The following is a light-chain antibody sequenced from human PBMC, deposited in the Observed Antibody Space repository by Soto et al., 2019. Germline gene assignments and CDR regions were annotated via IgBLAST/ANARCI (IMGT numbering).Light chain of an antibody. CDR2: GNN. CDR3: QSYDNSLSVLYV. V-gene: IGLV1-40*01. CDR1: SSNIGAGYD. Sequence: QSVLTQPPSVSGAPGQRVTTSCTGSSSNIGAGYDVHWYQHLPGTAPKLLIYGNNNRPSGVPDRFSGSKSGTSASLAITGLQAEDEADYYCQSYDNSLSVLYVFGTGTKVTVL. J-gene: IGLJ1*01.